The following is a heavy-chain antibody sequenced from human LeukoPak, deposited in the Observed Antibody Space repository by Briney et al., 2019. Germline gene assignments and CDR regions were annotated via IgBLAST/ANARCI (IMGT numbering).Heavy chain of an antibody. CDR3: ARPHYYDSSGYYARGAFDI. CDR1: GFRFDDYG. CDR2: INRSSGDT. Sequence: PGGSLRLSCAASGFRFDDYGMSWVRQRPGKGLEWVSGINRSSGDTGYADSVKGRFTISRDNAKNSLYLQMNSLRAEDTALYYCARPHYYDSSGYYARGAFDIWGQGTMVTVSS. V-gene: IGHV3-20*04. D-gene: IGHD3-22*01. J-gene: IGHJ3*02.